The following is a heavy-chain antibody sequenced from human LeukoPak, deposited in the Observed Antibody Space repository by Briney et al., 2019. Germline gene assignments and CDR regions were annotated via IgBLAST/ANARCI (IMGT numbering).Heavy chain of an antibody. V-gene: IGHV4-59*01. CDR1: GGSISTYY. CDR3: ARVPMLDNTAWAYYFDY. D-gene: IGHD3-16*01. Sequence: PSETLSLTCTVSGGSISTYYWSWVRQPPGKGLEWIGYIYYTGDTNYNPSLDSRLTMAIDRSRNQFSLNLRSVTAADTAVYYCARVPMLDNTAWAYYFDYWGQGSRVTVSS. J-gene: IGHJ4*02. CDR2: IYYTGDT.